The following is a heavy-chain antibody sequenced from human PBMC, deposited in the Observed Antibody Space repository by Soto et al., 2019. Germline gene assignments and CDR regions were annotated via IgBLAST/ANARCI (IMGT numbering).Heavy chain of an antibody. Sequence: QVQLVQSGAEVKNPGSSVRVSCKASGGTFSSYTLNWGRQAPGQGLEWMGRVIPILSMSIYAQMFQGRVSIIADKSTTTAYMSLSSLRSDDTAIYCRARSYGSGGRPFYYWGQGTLVTVSS. CDR2: VIPILSMS. CDR3: ARSYGSGGRPFYY. V-gene: IGHV1-69*02. J-gene: IGHJ4*02. D-gene: IGHD3-10*01. CDR1: GGTFSSYT.